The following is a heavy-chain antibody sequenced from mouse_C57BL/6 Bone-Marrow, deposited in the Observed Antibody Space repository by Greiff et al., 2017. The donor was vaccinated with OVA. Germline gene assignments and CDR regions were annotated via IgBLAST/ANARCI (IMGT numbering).Heavy chain of an antibody. CDR2: IYPRSGNT. J-gene: IGHJ3*01. Sequence: QVQLKESGAELARPGASVKLSCKASGYTFTSYGISWVKQRTGQGLEWIGEIYPRSGNTYYNEKFKGKATLTADKSSSTAYMELRSLTSEDSAVYFCARRDDYYGSPPFTYWGQGTLVTVSA. D-gene: IGHD1-1*01. CDR1: GYTFTSYG. CDR3: ARRDDYYGSPPFTY. V-gene: IGHV1-81*01.